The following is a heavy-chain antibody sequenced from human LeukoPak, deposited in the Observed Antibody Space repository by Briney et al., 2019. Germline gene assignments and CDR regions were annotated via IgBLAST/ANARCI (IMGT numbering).Heavy chain of an antibody. J-gene: IGHJ6*02. Sequence: GGSLRLSCAASGFTFNSYEMNWVRQAPGKGLEWVSYINSGGSAIYYADSVKGRFTISRDNSKNTLYLQMNSLRAEDTAVYYCAREYDTRYYYYGMDVWGQGTTVTVSS. V-gene: IGHV3-48*03. CDR2: INSGGSAI. D-gene: IGHD1-1*01. CDR3: AREYDTRYYYYGMDV. CDR1: GFTFNSYE.